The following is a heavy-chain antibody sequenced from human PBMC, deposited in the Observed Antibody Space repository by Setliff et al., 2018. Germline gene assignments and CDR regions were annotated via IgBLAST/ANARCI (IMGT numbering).Heavy chain of an antibody. V-gene: IGHV4-61*02. J-gene: IGHJ6*03. CDR2: VYSSVYSSGIT. CDR3: ARESAGDESVRHLYYTDV. D-gene: IGHD1-1*01. Sequence: PSETLSLTCTVSGGSMSSGPNYRSWIRQPAGRGLEWVGRVYSSVYSSGITSYNPSLKSRVTISMDTSKNQFSLGLTSVTAADTAVYYCARESAGDESVRHLYYTDVWGRGTTVTVSS. CDR1: GGSMSSGPNY.